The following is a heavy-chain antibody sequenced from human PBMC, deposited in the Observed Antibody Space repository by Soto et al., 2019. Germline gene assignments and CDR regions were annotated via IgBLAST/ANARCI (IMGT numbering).Heavy chain of an antibody. CDR2: ISGSGGST. CDR3: AKDQLGIAVAAPDDAFDI. V-gene: IGHV3-23*01. CDR1: GFTFSSYA. J-gene: IGHJ3*02. D-gene: IGHD6-19*01. Sequence: GGSLRLSCAASGFTFSSYAMSWVRQAPGKGLEWVSAISGSGGSTYYADSVKGRFTISRDNSKNTLYLQMNSLRAEDTAVYYCAKDQLGIAVAAPDDAFDIWGQGTMVTVSS.